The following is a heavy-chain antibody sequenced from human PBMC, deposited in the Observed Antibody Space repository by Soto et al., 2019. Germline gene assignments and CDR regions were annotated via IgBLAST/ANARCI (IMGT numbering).Heavy chain of an antibody. CDR3: ARGRGYSYGPYYFDY. CDR2: IYYSGTT. V-gene: IGHV4-31*03. CDR1: CGSISSEGYY. J-gene: IGHJ4*02. D-gene: IGHD5-18*01. Sequence: SETLSLTCTVSCGSISSEGYYWSWFRQLPGKGLEWIGDIYYSGTTYHNPSLRSRLTISGDASKNQFSLKLSSVTAADTALYYCARGRGYSYGPYYFDYWGQGTLVTVSS.